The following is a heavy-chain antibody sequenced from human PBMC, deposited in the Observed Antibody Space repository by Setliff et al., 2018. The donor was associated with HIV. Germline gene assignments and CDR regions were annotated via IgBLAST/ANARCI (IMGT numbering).Heavy chain of an antibody. CDR3: ASSRPPDDSSGYLDH. Sequence: TGGSLRLSCAASGFTFSDYSMNWVRQAPGKGLEWVSFIGGRFDTYYADSVKGRFTISRDNAKNSRNLEMNSLRAEDTAIYYCASSRPPDDSSGYLDHWGQGTLVTVSS. J-gene: IGHJ4*01. V-gene: IGHV3-48*01. D-gene: IGHD3-22*01. CDR1: GFTFSDYS. CDR2: IGGRFDT.